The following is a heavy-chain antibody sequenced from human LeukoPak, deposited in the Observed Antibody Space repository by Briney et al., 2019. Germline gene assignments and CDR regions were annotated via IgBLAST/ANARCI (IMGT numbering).Heavy chain of an antibody. CDR2: INHSGST. Sequence: SETLSLTCAVYGGSFSGYYWSWIRQPPGKGLEWIGEINHSGSTNYNPSLKSRVSISIDTSKNQLSLRLTSVTAADTAVYYCARQTGSGLFILPGGQGTLVTVSS. V-gene: IGHV4-34*01. J-gene: IGHJ4*02. CDR3: ARQTGSGLFILP. CDR1: GGSFSGYY. D-gene: IGHD3/OR15-3a*01.